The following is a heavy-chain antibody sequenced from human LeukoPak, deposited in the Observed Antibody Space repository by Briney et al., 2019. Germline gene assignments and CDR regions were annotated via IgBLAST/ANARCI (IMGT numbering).Heavy chain of an antibody. Sequence: GGSLRLSCAASGFTFSSYAMSWVRQAPGKGLEWVSAISGSGGSTYYADSVKGRFTISRDNSKNTLYLQMNSLRAEDTAVYYCANPTTQLWPTSLDYWGQGTLVTVSS. V-gene: IGHV3-23*01. CDR3: ANPTTQLWPTSLDY. CDR2: ISGSGGST. J-gene: IGHJ4*02. D-gene: IGHD5-18*01. CDR1: GFTFSSYA.